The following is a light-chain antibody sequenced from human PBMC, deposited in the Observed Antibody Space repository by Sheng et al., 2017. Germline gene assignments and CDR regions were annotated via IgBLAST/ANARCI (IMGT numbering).Light chain of an antibody. Sequence: DIQMTQSPSSLSAFVGDRVTITCRASQTVTIYLNWYQQKPGKAPNLLIYAASSLQSGVPSRFSGSGSGTDFTLTISSLQPEDFGTYYCQQSYSSPHTFGQGTILRSN. J-gene: IGKJ2*01. V-gene: IGKV1-39*01. CDR2: AAS. CDR3: QQSYSSPHT. CDR1: QTVTIY.